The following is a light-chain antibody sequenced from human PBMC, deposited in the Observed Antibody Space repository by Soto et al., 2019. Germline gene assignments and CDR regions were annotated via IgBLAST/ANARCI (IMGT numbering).Light chain of an antibody. CDR2: DVS. CDR1: SSDVGAYNY. CDR3: GSRSTTGAPCV. V-gene: IGLV2-14*03. Sequence: QSALTQPASVSGSPGQSITISCSGTSSDVGAYNYVSWYQHHPGKAPKLIIYDVSNRPSGVSNRFSGSKSGNTASLTIPGLRAADESVFCRGSRSTTGAPCVF. J-gene: IGLJ1*01.